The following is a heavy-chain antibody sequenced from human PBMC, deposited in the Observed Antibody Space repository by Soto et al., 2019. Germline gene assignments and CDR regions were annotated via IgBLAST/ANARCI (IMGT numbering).Heavy chain of an antibody. V-gene: IGHV3-33*05. D-gene: IGHD3-16*01. CDR2: TPYDGSNN. J-gene: IGHJ4*02. CDR3: ARWGTTGGLDV. Sequence: QVQLVESGGGVVQPGTSLRLSCVGSGFTFRSYVIHWVRQAPGKGLEWVALTPYDGSNNFYGDSVKGHFTISRHNSRNTVERQRDSLRFEDTALYYCARWGTTGGLDVWGQGTLVSVSS. CDR1: GFTFRSYV.